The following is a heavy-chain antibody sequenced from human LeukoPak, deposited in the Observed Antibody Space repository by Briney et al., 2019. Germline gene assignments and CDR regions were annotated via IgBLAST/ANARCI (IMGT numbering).Heavy chain of an antibody. CDR3: ARSYWRSSSPCFDY. V-gene: IGHV3-30*04. Sequence: GRSLRLSCAASGFTLSSYAVHWVRQAPREGLEWVAVISYDGGNEYLADSVKGRFTISRDNSQNTLYMQMNSLRAEDTAVYYCARSYWRSSSPCFDYWGQGTLVTVSS. CDR2: ISYDGGNE. J-gene: IGHJ4*02. CDR1: GFTLSSYA. D-gene: IGHD3-10*01.